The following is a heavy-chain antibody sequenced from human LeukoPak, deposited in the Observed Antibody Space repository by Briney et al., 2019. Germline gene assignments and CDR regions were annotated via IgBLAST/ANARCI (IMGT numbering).Heavy chain of an antibody. V-gene: IGHV4-34*01. J-gene: IGHJ4*02. CDR2: INHSGST. D-gene: IGHD3-22*01. Sequence: SETLSLTCAVSGGSFSGYYWSWIRQPPGKGLEWIGEINHSGSTNYNPSLKSRVTISVDTSKNQFSLKLSSVTTADTAVYYCARGPHTGVNYYDSSGYYYWGQGTLVTVSS. CDR3: ARGPHTGVNYYDSSGYYY. CDR1: GGSFSGYY.